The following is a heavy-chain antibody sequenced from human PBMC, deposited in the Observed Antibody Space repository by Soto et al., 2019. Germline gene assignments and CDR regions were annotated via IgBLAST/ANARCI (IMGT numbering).Heavy chain of an antibody. CDR1: GFTFSSYS. Sequence: GGSLRLSCAASGFTFSSYSMNWVRQAPGKGLEWVSSISSSSSYIYYADSVKGRFTISRDNAKNSLYLQMNSLRAEDTAVYYCARDRSYYDSSGYHYFDYWGQGTLVTVSS. CDR2: ISSSSSYI. D-gene: IGHD3-22*01. V-gene: IGHV3-21*01. J-gene: IGHJ4*02. CDR3: ARDRSYYDSSGYHYFDY.